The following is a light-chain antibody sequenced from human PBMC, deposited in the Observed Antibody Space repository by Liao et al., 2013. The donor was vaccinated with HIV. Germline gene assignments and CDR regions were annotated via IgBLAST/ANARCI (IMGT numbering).Light chain of an antibody. CDR3: QVWDSGRDQVV. V-gene: IGLV3-21*04. CDR1: NIRSRG. J-gene: IGLJ2*01. CDR2: YDK. Sequence: YVLTQPPSVSVAPGQTAVMTCGGNNIRSRGVHWYQQKPGQAPVLVISYDKDRPSGIPARFSGSNSGSVATLTINRVAVGDEADYYCQVWDSGRDQVVFGGGTRLTVL.